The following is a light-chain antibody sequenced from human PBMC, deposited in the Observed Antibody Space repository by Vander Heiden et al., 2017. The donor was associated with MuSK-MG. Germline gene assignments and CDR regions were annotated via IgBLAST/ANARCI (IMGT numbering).Light chain of an antibody. J-gene: IGKJ4*01. CDR2: DAS. CDR1: QSVSSGS. V-gene: IGKV3-20*01. Sequence: EIVLTQSPGTLSLSPGERATLSCRTSQSVSSGSLAWYQQTAGQAPRLLIYDASSRATGIPDRFSGSGSGTDFTLTISRLEPEDFAVYYCQQDGSSPLTFGAGTKVEIK. CDR3: QQDGSSPLT.